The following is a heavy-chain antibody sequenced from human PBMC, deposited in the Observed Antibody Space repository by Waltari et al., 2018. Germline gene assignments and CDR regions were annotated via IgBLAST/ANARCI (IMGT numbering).Heavy chain of an antibody. CDR1: GFTFSSYW. J-gene: IGHJ4*02. V-gene: IGHV3-7*01. Sequence: EVQLVESGGGLVQPGGSLRLSCAASGFTFSSYWMSWVRQAPGKGLEWVANIKQDGSEKYYVDSVKGRFTISRDNAKNSLYLQMNSLRAEDTAVYYCARDLLSAHPDFDYWGQGTLVTVSS. D-gene: IGHD3-10*01. CDR3: ARDLLSAHPDFDY. CDR2: IKQDGSEK.